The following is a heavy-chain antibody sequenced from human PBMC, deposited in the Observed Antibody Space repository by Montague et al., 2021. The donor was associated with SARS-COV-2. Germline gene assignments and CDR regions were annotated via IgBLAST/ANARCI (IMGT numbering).Heavy chain of an antibody. D-gene: IGHD2-2*01. J-gene: IGHJ4*02. V-gene: IGHV3-21*01. Sequence: SLRLSCAASGFTFSSYSMNWVRQAPGKGLEWVSSISSSSSYIYYADSVKGRFSISGDNAKNSLYLQMNSLRAEDTAVYYCAREENRYCSSTSCYYFDYWGQGTLVTVSS. CDR1: GFTFSSYS. CDR3: AREENRYCSSTSCYYFDY. CDR2: ISSSSSYI.